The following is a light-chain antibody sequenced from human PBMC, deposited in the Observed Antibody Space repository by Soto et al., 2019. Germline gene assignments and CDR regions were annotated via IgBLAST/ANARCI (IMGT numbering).Light chain of an antibody. CDR2: GAS. V-gene: IGKV3D-15*01. CDR1: QSVNIY. J-gene: IGKJ4*01. Sequence: EIVMTQSPATLSVSPGERATLSCRASQSVNIYLAWYQQKPGQAHRLLIFGASYRATRIPARFSGSGSGTEFHLTISSLQSEDFAVYFCQQYDDWLRLTFGGGTKVDIK. CDR3: QQYDDWLRLT.